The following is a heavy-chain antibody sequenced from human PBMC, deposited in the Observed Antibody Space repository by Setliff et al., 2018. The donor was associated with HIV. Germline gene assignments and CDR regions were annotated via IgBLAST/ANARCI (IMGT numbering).Heavy chain of an antibody. CDR3: ARAKTIGVSAVFFDP. D-gene: IGHD3-3*01. J-gene: IGHJ5*02. CDR2: GHHSGTF. CDR1: DGPINNYW. V-gene: IGHV4-59*08. Sequence: KPSETLSLTCTVSDGPINNYWWNWIRQSPGKGLEWIGFGHHSGTFSYNPSLNSRFTISIDTSKNQFSLKATSVTAEDTAVYYCARAKTIGVSAVFFDPWGQGRPVTVSS.